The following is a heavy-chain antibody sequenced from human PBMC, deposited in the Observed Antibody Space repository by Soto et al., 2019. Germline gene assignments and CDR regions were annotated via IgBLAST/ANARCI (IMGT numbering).Heavy chain of an antibody. D-gene: IGHD6-19*01. CDR2: IYYSGST. J-gene: IGHJ4*02. CDR1: GGSISSGDYY. CDR3: ARELVAGKIFDY. V-gene: IGHV4-30-4*01. Sequence: SETLSLTCTVSGGSISSGDYYWSWIRQPPGKGLEWIGYIYYSGSTYYNPSLKSRVTISVDTSKNQFPLKLSSVTAADTAVYYWARELVAGKIFDYWGQGTLVTVSS.